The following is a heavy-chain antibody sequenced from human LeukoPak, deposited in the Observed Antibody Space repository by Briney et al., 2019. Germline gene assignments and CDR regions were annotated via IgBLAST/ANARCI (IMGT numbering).Heavy chain of an antibody. CDR3: ARGFRDTAMFLDY. CDR2: ISGSSSNV. V-gene: IGHV3-48*03. CDR1: GFTFSSYE. Sequence: GGSLRLSFAASGFTFSSYEMNWVRQAPGKGLEWISAISGSSSNVYYAASVRGRFTISRDNAKNSLYLQLNTMRAEDTAVYYCARGFRDTAMFLDYWGQGTLVTVSS. D-gene: IGHD5-18*01. J-gene: IGHJ4*02.